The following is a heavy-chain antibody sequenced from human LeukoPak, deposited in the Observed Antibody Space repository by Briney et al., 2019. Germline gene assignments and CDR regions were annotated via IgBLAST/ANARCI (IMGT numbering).Heavy chain of an antibody. D-gene: IGHD3-22*01. CDR3: AKTSYYYDSSGYYGDFDY. V-gene: IGHV3-23*01. CDR2: ISGRGGST. J-gene: IGHJ4*02. CDR1: GFTFSSYA. Sequence: LPGGSLRLSCAASGFTFSSYAMSWVRQAPGKGLEWVSAISGRGGSTYYADSVKGRFTIARDNSKNTLYLQMNSLRAEDTAVYYCAKTSYYYDSSGYYGDFDYWGQGTLVTVSS.